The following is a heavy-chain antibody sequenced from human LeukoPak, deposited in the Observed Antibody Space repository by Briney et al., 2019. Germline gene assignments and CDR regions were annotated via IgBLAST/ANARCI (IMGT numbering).Heavy chain of an antibody. J-gene: IGHJ4*02. Sequence: SETLSLTCTVSGYSISDIYYWDWIRPPPGKGLEWIGSIHQSGNSYYNPSLQSRVTLSLDTPKNQFSLKLSSVTAADTAVYYCARRRGYSYGYPLDYWGQGTLVTVSS. CDR3: ARRRGYSYGYPLDY. CDR2: IHQSGNS. V-gene: IGHV4-38-2*02. D-gene: IGHD5-18*01. CDR1: GYSISDIYY.